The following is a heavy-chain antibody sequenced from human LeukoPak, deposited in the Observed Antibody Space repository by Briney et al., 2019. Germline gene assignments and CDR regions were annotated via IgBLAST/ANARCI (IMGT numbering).Heavy chain of an antibody. J-gene: IGHJ3*02. V-gene: IGHV4-4*02. D-gene: IGHD4-17*01. Sequence: SGTLSLTCAVSGGSISSSNWWSWVRQPPGKGLEWIGEIYHSGSTNYNPSLKSRVTISVDKSKNQFSLKLSSVTAADTAVYYCARVPTVTTLVDHAGAFDIWGQGTMVTVSS. CDR2: IYHSGST. CDR1: GGSISSSNW. CDR3: ARVPTVTTLVDHAGAFDI.